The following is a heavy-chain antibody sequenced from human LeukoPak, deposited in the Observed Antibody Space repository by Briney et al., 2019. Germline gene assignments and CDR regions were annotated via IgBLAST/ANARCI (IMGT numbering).Heavy chain of an antibody. Sequence: ASVKVSCKASGGTFSSYAISWVRQAPGQGLEWMGGIIPIFGTANYAQKFQGRVTITADESTSTAYMELSSLRSEDTAVYYCARVPHYYDSSGYHTFDYWGQGTLVTVSS. CDR2: IIPIFGTA. D-gene: IGHD3-22*01. V-gene: IGHV1-69*13. J-gene: IGHJ4*02. CDR3: ARVPHYYDSSGYHTFDY. CDR1: GGTFSSYA.